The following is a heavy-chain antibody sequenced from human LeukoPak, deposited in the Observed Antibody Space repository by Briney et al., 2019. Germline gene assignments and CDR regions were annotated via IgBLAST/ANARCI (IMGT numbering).Heavy chain of an antibody. D-gene: IGHD5/OR15-5a*01. J-gene: IGHJ4*02. CDR1: GFTFSDYY. CDR3: ARDKVGSVYDNFDY. Sequence: PGGSLRLSCAASGFTFSDYYMSWIRQAPGKGLEWVSYISSSSSYTNYADSVKGRFTISRDNAKNSLYLQMNSLRAEDTAVYYCARDKVGSVYDNFDYWGQGTLVTVSS. CDR2: ISSSSSYT. V-gene: IGHV3-11*06.